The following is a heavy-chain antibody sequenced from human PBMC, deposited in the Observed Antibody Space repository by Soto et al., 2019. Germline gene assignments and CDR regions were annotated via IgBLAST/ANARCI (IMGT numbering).Heavy chain of an antibody. D-gene: IGHD3-10*01. CDR1: GVSISSRYW. CDR2: AYHSGST. CDR3: AKAPPDMNYYGSGTADL. V-gene: IGHV4-4*02. J-gene: IGHJ5*02. Sequence: QVQLLESGPRLVKPSGTLSLTCAVSGVSISSRYWWSWVRQTPGKGLEWIGEAYHSGSTNYNPSLQCRVTISVDKSKNLFSLQLTSVTAADTAVYYCAKAPPDMNYYGSGTADLWGQGTLVTVSS.